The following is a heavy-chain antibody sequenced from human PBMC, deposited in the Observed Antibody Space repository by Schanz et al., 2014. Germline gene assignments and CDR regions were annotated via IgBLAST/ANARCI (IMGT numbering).Heavy chain of an antibody. D-gene: IGHD3-10*01. CDR1: GFTFSDHY. CDR3: ASGVHVSSLQKGLQF. CDR2: ISGTTTYT. V-gene: IGHV3-11*06. Sequence: VQLVESGGGLVQPGGSLRLSCAASGFTFSDHYMDWVRQAPGKGLEWVSYISGTTTYTNYADSVKGRVTISRDNAKNSVSLQMRRLRVEDTAVYYCASGVHVSSLQKGLQFWGRGTLVIVSS. J-gene: IGHJ1*01.